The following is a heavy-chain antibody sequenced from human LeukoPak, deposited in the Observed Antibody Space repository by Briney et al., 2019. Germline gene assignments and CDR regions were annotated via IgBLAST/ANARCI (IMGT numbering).Heavy chain of an antibody. Sequence: ASVKVSCKASGYSFTHYCLHWVRQAPGQRLKWMGCIDGDDGKTQYSQKFHGRVTITRDTSANTAYIEVRSLRSEDTAVYFCVRGGPNPSGWLLDNWGQGTLVTVSS. CDR2: IDGDDGKT. CDR3: VRGGPNPSGWLLDN. J-gene: IGHJ4*02. CDR1: GYSFTHYC. V-gene: IGHV1-3*01. D-gene: IGHD6-19*01.